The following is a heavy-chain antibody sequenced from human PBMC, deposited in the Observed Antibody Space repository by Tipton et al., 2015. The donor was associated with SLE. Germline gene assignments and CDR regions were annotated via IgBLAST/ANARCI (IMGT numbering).Heavy chain of an antibody. J-gene: IGHJ2*01. CDR2: IHHSGST. Sequence: TLSLTCTVSAGSIGSYYWSWIRQSPGKGLEWIGEIHHSGSTNYNPSLKSRVTISLDTSKNQFSLKMSSVIAADTAVYYCARVPGMSGSYWGLARWHFDLWGRGTLVTVSS. CDR3: ARVPGMSGSYWGLARWHFDL. D-gene: IGHD1-26*01. V-gene: IGHV4-59*08. CDR1: AGSIGSYY.